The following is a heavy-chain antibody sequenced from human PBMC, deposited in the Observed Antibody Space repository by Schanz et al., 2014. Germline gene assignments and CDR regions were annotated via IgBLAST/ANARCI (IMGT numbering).Heavy chain of an antibody. CDR2: VSRSTPDI. V-gene: IGHV3-21*04. Sequence: EVQLVESGGGLVKPGGSLRLSCAASGITFSSHSFNWVRQAPGKGLEWVSYVSRSTPDIYYADSVKGRFTMSRDNAKNSVFLQMNSLRAEDTAIYYCAKDAPYPFDLWGRGTLITVSS. J-gene: IGHJ2*01. CDR1: GITFSSHS. CDR3: AKDAPYPFDL.